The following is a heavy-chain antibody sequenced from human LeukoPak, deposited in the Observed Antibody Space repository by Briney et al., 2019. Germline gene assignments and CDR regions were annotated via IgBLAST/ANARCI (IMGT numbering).Heavy chain of an antibody. J-gene: IGHJ6*03. CDR3: AKVAGVPAAIPSYYYYMDV. V-gene: IGHV3-23*01. Sequence: PGGSLRLSCAASGFTFSSYAMSWVRQAPGKGLEWVSAISGSGVSRYHADSVKGRFTISRDNYKNSLYLQMNSLRAEDTAVYYCAKVAGVPAAIPSYYYYMDVWGKGTTVTVSS. CDR2: ISGSGVSR. CDR1: GFTFSSYA. D-gene: IGHD2-2*02.